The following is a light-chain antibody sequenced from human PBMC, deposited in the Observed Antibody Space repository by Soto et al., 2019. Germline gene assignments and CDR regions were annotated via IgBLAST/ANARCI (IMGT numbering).Light chain of an antibody. CDR1: QSVSSY. CDR2: DAS. CDR3: QQRSNWPLFT. J-gene: IGKJ3*01. Sequence: EIVLTQSPATLSLSPGERATLSCRASQSVSSYLAWYQQKPGQAPRLLIYDASNRATGIPARFSGSRSGTDFTLTISSLEPEDFAVYYCQQRSNWPLFTFGPGTKLDIK. V-gene: IGKV3-11*01.